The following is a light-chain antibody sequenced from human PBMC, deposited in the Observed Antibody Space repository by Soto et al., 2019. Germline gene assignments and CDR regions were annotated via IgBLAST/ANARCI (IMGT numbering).Light chain of an antibody. CDR3: QTWGSGIRV. Sequence: QPVLTQSPSASASLGASVKLTCTLSSGHSNFAIAWHQQQPEKGPRFLMKLNSDGRHTKGDGIPDRFSGSSSGAERYLTISSLQSEDEADYYCQTWGSGIRVFGGGTKLTVL. J-gene: IGLJ2*01. CDR2: LNSDGRH. CDR1: SGHSNFA. V-gene: IGLV4-69*01.